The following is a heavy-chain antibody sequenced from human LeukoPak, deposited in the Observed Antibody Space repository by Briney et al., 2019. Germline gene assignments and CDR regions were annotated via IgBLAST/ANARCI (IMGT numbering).Heavy chain of an antibody. CDR2: IYTCGST. D-gene: IGHD5-24*01. J-gene: IGHJ6*03. CDR3: ARTGDGYNYYNYYYMDV. CDR1: GGSISSYY. V-gene: IGHV4-4*07. Sequence: SETLSLTCTVSGGSISSYYWSWIRQPAGKGLEWIGRIYTCGSTNYNPSLKSRVTISVDMPNNQFSLKMSSVTAADTAVYYCARTGDGYNYYNYYYMDVWGKGTTVTVTS.